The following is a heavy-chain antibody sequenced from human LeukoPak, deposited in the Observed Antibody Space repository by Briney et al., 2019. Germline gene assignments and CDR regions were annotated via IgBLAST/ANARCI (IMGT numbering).Heavy chain of an antibody. J-gene: IGHJ4*02. CDR1: GGSLSGYY. CDR3: ARAIWSYGTFDY. D-gene: IGHD5-18*01. V-gene: IGHV4-34*01. CDR2: IYHSGST. Sequence: SETLSLTCAVYGGSLSGYYWSWIRQPPRKGLEWIGEIYHSGSTNYNPSLKSRVTISVDKSKSQFSLKLSSVTAADTAVYYCARAIWSYGTFDYWGQGTLVTVSS.